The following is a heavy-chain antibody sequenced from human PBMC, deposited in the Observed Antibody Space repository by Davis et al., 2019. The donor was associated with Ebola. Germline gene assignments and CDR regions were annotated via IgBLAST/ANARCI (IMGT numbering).Heavy chain of an antibody. V-gene: IGHV4-30-2*01. CDR3: ARALPLRPDAFDI. J-gene: IGHJ3*02. Sequence: PSETLSLTCTVSGGSISSYSWSWIRQPPGKGLEWIGYIYHSGSTYYNPSLKSRVTISVDRSKNQFSLKLSSVTAADTAVYYCARALPLRPDAFDIWGQGTMVTVSS. CDR1: GGSISSYS. CDR2: IYHSGST. D-gene: IGHD4-17*01.